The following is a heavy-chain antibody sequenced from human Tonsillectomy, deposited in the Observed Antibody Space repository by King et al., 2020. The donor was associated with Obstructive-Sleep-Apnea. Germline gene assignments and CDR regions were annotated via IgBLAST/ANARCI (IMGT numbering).Heavy chain of an antibody. CDR2: ISYDGSNS. V-gene: IGHV3-30*18. Sequence: VQLVESGGGVAQPGGSLRLSCTASGFTFFGHGMHWVRQAPGKGLEWVAGISYDGSNSYYADSVKGRFTISRDNSKNTLDLQMNSLRAEDTAVYFCAKVRKDGVWFGESSGFDSWGQGALVTVSS. D-gene: IGHD3-10*01. CDR3: AKVRKDGVWFGESSGFDS. J-gene: IGHJ4*02. CDR1: GFTFFGHG.